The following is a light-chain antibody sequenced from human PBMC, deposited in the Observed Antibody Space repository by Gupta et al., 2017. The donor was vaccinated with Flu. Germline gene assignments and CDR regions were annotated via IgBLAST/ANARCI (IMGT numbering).Light chain of an antibody. CDR2: EVT. CDR3: CLYTTRAAL. CDR1: NSVIGAYNL. J-gene: IGLJ2*01. Sequence: QSITTSCFGANSVIGAYNLVSWYQQHPGKAPKLLIYEVTKRPSGVSSRFSGSKSGHTASLTISALQAEDESTYYCCLYTTRAALFGGGTNLTVL. V-gene: IGLV2-23*02.